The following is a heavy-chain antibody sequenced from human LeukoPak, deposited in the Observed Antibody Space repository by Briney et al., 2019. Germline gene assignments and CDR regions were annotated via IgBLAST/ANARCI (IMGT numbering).Heavy chain of an antibody. CDR3: ARYHCTSSSCYRAYDY. J-gene: IGHJ4*02. CDR1: GFIFSNYA. D-gene: IGHD2-2*02. V-gene: IGHV3-23*01. CDR2: IGSDGDTT. Sequence: EGFLRLSCAASGFIFSNYAMTWVRQAPGKGLEWVSGIGSDGDTTYYAVSVRGRFTISRDNSESTLYLQMNSLRAEDTAVYYCARYHCTSSSCYRAYDYWGQGSLVIVSS.